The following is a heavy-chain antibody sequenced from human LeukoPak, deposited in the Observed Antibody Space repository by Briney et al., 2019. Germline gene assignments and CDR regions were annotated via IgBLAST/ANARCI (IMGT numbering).Heavy chain of an antibody. J-gene: IGHJ4*02. CDR1: GFTFSSYS. CDR2: ISGSGSYI. CDR3: AKSSYEYYFDY. D-gene: IGHD5-18*01. Sequence: PGGSLRLSCAASGFTFSSYSMNWVRQAPGKGLEWVSSISGSGSYIYYADSVKGRFTISRDNAKNSLYLQMNSRRAEDTAVYYCAKSSYEYYFDYWGQGTLVTVSS. V-gene: IGHV3-21*01.